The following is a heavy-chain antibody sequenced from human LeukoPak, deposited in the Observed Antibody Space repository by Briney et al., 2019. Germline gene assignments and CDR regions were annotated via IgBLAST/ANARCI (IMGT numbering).Heavy chain of an antibody. CDR3: ATKYGSGSYRGDY. V-gene: IGHV4-30-2*01. CDR2: IYHSGST. CDR1: GGSISSGGYY. D-gene: IGHD3-10*01. Sequence: SSETLSLTCTVSGGSISSGGYYWSWIRQPPGKGLEWIGYIYHSGSTNYNPSLKSRVTISVDKSKNQFSLKLSSVTAADTAVYYCATKYGSGSYRGDYWGQGTLVTVSS. J-gene: IGHJ4*02.